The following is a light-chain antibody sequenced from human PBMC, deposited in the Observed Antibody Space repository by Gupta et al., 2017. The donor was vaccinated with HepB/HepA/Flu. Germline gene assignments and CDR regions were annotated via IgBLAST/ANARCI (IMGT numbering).Light chain of an antibody. V-gene: IGLV3-16*01. Sequence: SYELTQPPSVSVSLGQMARITCSGEALPKKYAYWYQQKPGQFPVLVIYKDSERPSGIPERFSGASSGTIVTLTISGVQAEDEADYYWLSAGSSGTYPGVFGGGTKLTVL. CDR1: ALPKKY. J-gene: IGLJ2*01. CDR3: LSAGSSGTYPGV. CDR2: KDS.